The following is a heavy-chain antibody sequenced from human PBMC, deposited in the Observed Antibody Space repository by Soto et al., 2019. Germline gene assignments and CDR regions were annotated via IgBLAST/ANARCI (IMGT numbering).Heavy chain of an antibody. Sequence: GGSLRLSCAASGFTFSSYWMHWVRQVPGKGLEWVSFIDLSGSTTYYRDSVKGRFTIFKDKPKNTVYLQMNRLTVEDAAVYYCTKDRVPDGIYSFDYWGQGALVTVSS. J-gene: IGHJ4*02. CDR1: GFTFSSYW. V-gene: IGHV3-NL1*01. CDR3: TKDRVPDGIYSFDY. D-gene: IGHD2-15*01. CDR2: IDLSGSTT.